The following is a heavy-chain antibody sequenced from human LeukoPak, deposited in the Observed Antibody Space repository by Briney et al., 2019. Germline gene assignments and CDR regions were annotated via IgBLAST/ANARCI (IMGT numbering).Heavy chain of an antibody. CDR1: GGSISNYH. CDR3: ARRDISSGWSFDY. J-gene: IGHJ4*02. V-gene: IGHV4-4*07. CDR2: IHTSGST. D-gene: IGHD6-19*01. Sequence: SETLSLTCTVSGGSISNYHWSWIRQPAGKGLEWIGQIHTSGSTNYNPPLKSRVTMSIDTTEDQVSLTIRTVTAADTAFYYCARRDISSGWSFDYWGQGTLVTVSS.